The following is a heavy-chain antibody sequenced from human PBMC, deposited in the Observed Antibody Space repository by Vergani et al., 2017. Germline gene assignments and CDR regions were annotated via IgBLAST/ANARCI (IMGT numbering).Heavy chain of an antibody. CDR2: MNPNSGNT. CDR3: ARGDTAMDDAFDI. CDR1: GYTFTGYY. V-gene: IGHV1-8*03. Sequence: QVQLVQSGAEVKKPGASVKVSCKASGYTFTGYYMHWVRQAPGQGLEWMGWMNPNSGNTGYAQKFQGRVTITRNTSISTAYMELSSLRSEDTAVYYCARGDTAMDDAFDIWGQGTMVTVSS. J-gene: IGHJ3*02. D-gene: IGHD5-18*01.